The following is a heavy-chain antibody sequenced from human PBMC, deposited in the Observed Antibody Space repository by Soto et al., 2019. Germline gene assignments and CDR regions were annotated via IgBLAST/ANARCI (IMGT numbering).Heavy chain of an antibody. V-gene: IGHV4-39*01. CDR3: ATIPATTILTDY. Sequence: SETLSLTCTVSGGSISSYYWGWIRQPPGKGLEWIGSIYYSGSTYYNPSLKSRVTISVDTSKNQFSPKLSSVTAADTAVYYCATIPATTILTDYWGQGTLVTVSS. CDR1: GGSISSYY. J-gene: IGHJ4*02. CDR2: IYYSGST. D-gene: IGHD2-2*02.